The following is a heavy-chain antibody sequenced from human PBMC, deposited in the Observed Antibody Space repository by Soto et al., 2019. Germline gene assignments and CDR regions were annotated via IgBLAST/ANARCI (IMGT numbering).Heavy chain of an antibody. CDR1: GGSISSGDYY. V-gene: IGHV4-30-4*01. CDR3: ADYYDSSGYFDY. J-gene: IGHJ4*02. D-gene: IGHD3-22*01. Sequence: SETLSLTCTVSGGSISSGDYYWSWIRQPPGKGLEWIGYIYYSGSAYYNPSLKSRVTISVDTSKNQFSLKLSSVTAADTAVYYCADYYDSSGYFDYWGQGTLVTVSS. CDR2: IYYSGSA.